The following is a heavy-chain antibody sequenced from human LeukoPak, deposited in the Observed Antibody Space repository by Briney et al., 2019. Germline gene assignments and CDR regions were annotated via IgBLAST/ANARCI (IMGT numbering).Heavy chain of an antibody. CDR2: IIPIFGKA. J-gene: IGHJ6*03. CDR1: GGTFSSYA. CDR3: ARGQGALADYYMDV. Sequence: ASVKVSCKASGGTFSSYAISWVRQAPGQGLEWMGGIIPIFGKANYAQKFQGRVTITTDESTSTAYMELSSLRSEDTAVYYCARGQGALADYYMDVWGKGTTVTVSS. V-gene: IGHV1-69*05. D-gene: IGHD3-3*02.